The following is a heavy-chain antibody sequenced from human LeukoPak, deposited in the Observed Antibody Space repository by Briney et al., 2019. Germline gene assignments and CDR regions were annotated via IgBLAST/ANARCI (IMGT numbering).Heavy chain of an antibody. CDR3: ARDRLLGYCSSTSCSPYYYYGMDV. V-gene: IGHV1-18*01. CDR2: IRADNGNT. CDR1: GYTFTSYG. D-gene: IGHD2-2*01. Sequence: DSVKLSCKASGYTFTSYGISWVRQAHGQGLEWMGWIRADNGNTNYAQKLQGRVTMTTDTSTSTAYRELRSLRSDDTAVYYCARDRLLGYCSSTSCSPYYYYGMDVWGQGTTVTVSS. J-gene: IGHJ6*02.